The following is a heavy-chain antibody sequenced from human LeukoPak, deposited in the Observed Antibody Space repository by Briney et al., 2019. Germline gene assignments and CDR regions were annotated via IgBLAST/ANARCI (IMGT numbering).Heavy chain of an antibody. CDR2: IYHSGST. Sequence: KASETLSLTCTVSGYSISSGYYWGWIRQPPGKGLEWIGSIYHSGSTYYNPSLKSRVTISVDTSKNQFSLKLSSVTAADTAVYYCAREQRYFDYWGQGTLVTVSS. CDR1: GYSISSGYY. CDR3: AREQRYFDY. J-gene: IGHJ4*02. V-gene: IGHV4-38-2*02.